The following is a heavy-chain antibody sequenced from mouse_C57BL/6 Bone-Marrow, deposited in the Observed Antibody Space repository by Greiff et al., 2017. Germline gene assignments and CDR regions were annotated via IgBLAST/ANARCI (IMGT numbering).Heavy chain of an antibody. CDR2: IWSGGST. Sequence: VQGVESGPGLVQPSQSLSITCTVSGFSLTSYVVHWVRQSPGTGLEWLGVIWSGGSTDYNAAFISRLSLSKDNSKSQVFFKMSSLQAEDTAIYYCASLGNLSWFAYWGQGTLVTVSA. CDR3: ASLGNLSWFAY. V-gene: IGHV2-2*01. CDR1: GFSLTSYV. J-gene: IGHJ3*01.